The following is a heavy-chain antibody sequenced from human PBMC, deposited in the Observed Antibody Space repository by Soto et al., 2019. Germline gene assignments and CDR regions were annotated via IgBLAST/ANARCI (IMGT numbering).Heavy chain of an antibody. CDR2: ISGSGVST. D-gene: IGHD3-3*01. J-gene: IGHJ4*02. CDR3: AKDTFYPHAPYFDY. V-gene: IGHV3-23*01. Sequence: SLRLSCAASGFTFSSYAMSWVRQAPGKGLEWVSAISGSGVSTYYADSVKGRFTISRDNSKNTLYLQMNSLRAEDTAVYYCAKDTFYPHAPYFDYWGQGTLVTVSS. CDR1: GFTFSSYA.